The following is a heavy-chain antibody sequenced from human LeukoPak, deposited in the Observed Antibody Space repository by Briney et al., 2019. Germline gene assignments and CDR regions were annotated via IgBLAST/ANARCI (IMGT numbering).Heavy chain of an antibody. V-gene: IGHV1-8*03. J-gene: IGHJ6*03. CDR1: VYTFTSYD. CDR3: ATGAPDLWRVYYMDV. Sequence: GASVKVSCKASVYTFTSYDINWVRQATGQGREWMGWMNPNSGNTGYAQKFPGRVTITTTTSISTAYMELSSLRSEDTAVYYCATGAPDLWRVYYMDVGGKGTTVTVSS. D-gene: IGHD3-3*01. CDR2: MNPNSGNT.